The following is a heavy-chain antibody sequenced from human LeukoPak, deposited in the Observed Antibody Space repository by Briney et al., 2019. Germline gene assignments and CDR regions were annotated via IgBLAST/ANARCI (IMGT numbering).Heavy chain of an antibody. J-gene: IGHJ4*02. V-gene: IGHV1-2*02. Sequence: ASVKVSCKASGYTFTGYYMHWVRQAPGQGLEWMGWINPNSGGTNYAQKFQGRVTMTRDTSISTAYMELSRLRSDDTAVYYCAGSSGWYAGASNFDYWGQGTLVTVSS. D-gene: IGHD6-19*01. CDR1: GYTFTGYY. CDR3: AGSSGWYAGASNFDY. CDR2: INPNSGGT.